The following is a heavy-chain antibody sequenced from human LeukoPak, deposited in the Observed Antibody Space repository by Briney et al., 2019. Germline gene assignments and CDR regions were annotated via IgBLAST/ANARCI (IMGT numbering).Heavy chain of an antibody. V-gene: IGHV3-74*01. CDR3: ARDPTLQTYYDYVWGSYSGFDY. CDR1: GFTFSSYW. CDR2: INRDGGST. D-gene: IGHD3-16*01. J-gene: IGHJ4*02. Sequence: GGSLRLSCAAPGFTFSSYWMHWVRQAPGKGLVWVSRINRDGGSTGYAESVKGRFTISRDNAKNTLYLQMNSLRAEDTALYYCARDPTLQTYYDYVWGSYSGFDYWGQGTLVTVSS.